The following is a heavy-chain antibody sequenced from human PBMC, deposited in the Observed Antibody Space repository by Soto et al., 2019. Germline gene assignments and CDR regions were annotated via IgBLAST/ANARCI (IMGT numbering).Heavy chain of an antibody. CDR1: GGSISSGGYS. CDR3: ARRGGVGATTYDD. J-gene: IGHJ4*02. Sequence: LSLTCAVSGGSISSGGYSWSWTRQPPGKGLEWIGYIYHSGSTYYNPSLKSRVTISVDRSKNQFSLKLSSVTAADTAVYYCARRGGVGATTYDDWGQGTLVTVSS. V-gene: IGHV4-30-2*01. D-gene: IGHD1-26*01. CDR2: IYHSGST.